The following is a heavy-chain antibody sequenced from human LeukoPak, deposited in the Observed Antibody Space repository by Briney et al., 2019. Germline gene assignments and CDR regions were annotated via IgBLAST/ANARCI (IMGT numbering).Heavy chain of an antibody. D-gene: IGHD6-13*01. J-gene: IGHJ6*04. CDR2: INSDVSTT. CDR3: ARGGAVAGIMDV. CDR1: RFTFSSYW. Sequence: GGSLRLSCAASRFTFSSYWMHWVRQAPGKGLVWVSRINSDVSTTTYADSVKGRFTISRDNAKNTLYLQMNSLRAEDTAVYYCARGGAVAGIMDVWGKGTTVTVSS. V-gene: IGHV3-74*01.